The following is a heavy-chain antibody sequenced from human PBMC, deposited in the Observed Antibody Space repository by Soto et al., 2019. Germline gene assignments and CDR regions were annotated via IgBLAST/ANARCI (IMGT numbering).Heavy chain of an antibody. D-gene: IGHD3-16*01. CDR3: ARVALGDPYYYGMDV. V-gene: IGHV4-34*01. CDR1: GGSFSGYY. J-gene: IGHJ6*02. CDR2: INHSGST. Sequence: SETLSLTCAVYGGSFSGYYWSWIRQPPGKGLEWIGEINHSGSTNYNPSLKSRVTISVDTSKNQFSLKLSSVTAADTAVYYCARVALGDPYYYGMDVWGQGTTVTVSS.